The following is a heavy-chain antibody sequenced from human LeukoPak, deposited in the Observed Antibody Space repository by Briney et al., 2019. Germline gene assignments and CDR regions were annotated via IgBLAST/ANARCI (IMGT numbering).Heavy chain of an antibody. D-gene: IGHD4/OR15-4a*01. Sequence: GRSPSLSPVVSGFVFRNYWVGWVRQAPGQGLEYVANIKEDGGETPHVDSVTRPFTVSRYHAKNSRDLQMNGLREEDTAVYYCARRKEVQTTFDYWGQGTLVTVSS. CDR1: GFVFRNYW. J-gene: IGHJ4*02. V-gene: IGHV3-7*01. CDR3: ARRKEVQTTFDY. CDR2: IKEDGGET.